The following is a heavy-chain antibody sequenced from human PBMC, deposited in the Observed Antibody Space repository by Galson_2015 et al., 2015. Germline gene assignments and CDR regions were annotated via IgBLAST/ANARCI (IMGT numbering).Heavy chain of an antibody. CDR1: GFSLSTSGMC. D-gene: IGHD3-10*01. Sequence: PALVKPTQTLTLTCTFSGFSLSTSGMCVSWIRQPPRKALEWLALIDWDDDKYYSTSLKTRLTISKDTSKNQVVLTMTNMDPVDTATYYCARTRDEDGSGSYFTTDYWGQGTLVTVSS. J-gene: IGHJ4*02. V-gene: IGHV2-70*01. CDR2: IDWDDDK. CDR3: ARTRDEDGSGSYFTTDY.